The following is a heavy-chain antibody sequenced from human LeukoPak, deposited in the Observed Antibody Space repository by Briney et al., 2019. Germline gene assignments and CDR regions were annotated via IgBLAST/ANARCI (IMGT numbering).Heavy chain of an antibody. CDR3: AKDLYYYDSSGYLLVY. J-gene: IGHJ4*02. Sequence: PGRSLTLSCAASGFTFRSYGMHWVRQTPGKGLERVAVIWYDGSTKYYADSVKGRFTISRDNSKNTLYLQMNSLRAEDTAVYYCAKDLYYYDSSGYLLVYWGQGTLVTVSS. CDR2: IWYDGSTK. V-gene: IGHV3-33*06. D-gene: IGHD3-22*01. CDR1: GFTFRSYG.